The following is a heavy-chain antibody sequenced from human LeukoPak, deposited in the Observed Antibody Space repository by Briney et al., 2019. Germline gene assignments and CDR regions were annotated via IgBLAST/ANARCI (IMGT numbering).Heavy chain of an antibody. Sequence: SVKVSCRASGGTFSSYAISWVRQAPGQGLEWMGGIIPIFGTANYAQKFQGRVTITTDESTSTAYMELSSLRSEDTAVYYCARGVVDAPVRNWFDPWGQGTLVTVSS. V-gene: IGHV1-69*05. CDR2: IIPIFGTA. CDR1: GGTFSSYA. J-gene: IGHJ5*02. D-gene: IGHD2-15*01. CDR3: ARGVVDAPVRNWFDP.